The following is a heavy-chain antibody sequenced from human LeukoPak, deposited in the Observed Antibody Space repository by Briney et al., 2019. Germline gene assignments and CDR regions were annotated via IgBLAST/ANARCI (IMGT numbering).Heavy chain of an antibody. J-gene: IGHJ4*02. Sequence: SGGSLRLSCAASGFTLNTFGMNWVRQAPGKGLEWVGRIKSKTDGGTTDYAAPVKGRFTISRDDSKNTLYLQMNSLKTEGTAVYYCNFLSGNIVGFSEGPRSRPFDYWGQGTLVTVSS. CDR3: NFLSGNIVGFSEGPRSRPFDY. V-gene: IGHV3-15*01. CDR1: GFTLNTFG. D-gene: IGHD5-12*01. CDR2: IKSKTDGGTT.